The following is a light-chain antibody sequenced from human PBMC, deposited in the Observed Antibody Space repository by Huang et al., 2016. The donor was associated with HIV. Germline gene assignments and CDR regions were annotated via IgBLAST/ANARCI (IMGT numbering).Light chain of an antibody. V-gene: IGKV1-8*01. Sequence: AIRITQSPSSLSASTGDSVTITCRASQDVSNYLAWYQQKPGKAPNLVMYSASTLQGGVPSRFSGNGSATDFSLTISCLQSEDFATYYCQQYYLYPWTFGQGTKVEI. CDR2: SAS. CDR3: QQYYLYPWT. J-gene: IGKJ1*01. CDR1: QDVSNY.